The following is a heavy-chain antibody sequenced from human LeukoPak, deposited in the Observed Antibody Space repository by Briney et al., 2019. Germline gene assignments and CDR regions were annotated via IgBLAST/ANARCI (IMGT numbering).Heavy chain of an antibody. CDR2: IYTSGST. D-gene: IGHD6-19*01. J-gene: IGHJ3*02. V-gene: IGHV4-61*02. CDR3: AKDIEAVAGTGKDAFDI. Sequence: PSQTLSLTCTVSGGSINSGSYYWSWLRQSAGTGLEWIGRIYTSGSTTYNPSLQSRVTISVDTSKNQFSLNLSSVTATDTALYYCAKDIEAVAGTGKDAFDIWGQGTMVTVSS. CDR1: GGSINSGSYY.